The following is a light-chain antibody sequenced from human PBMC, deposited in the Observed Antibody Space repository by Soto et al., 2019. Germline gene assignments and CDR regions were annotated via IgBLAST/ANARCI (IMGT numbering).Light chain of an antibody. J-gene: IGKJ4*01. CDR2: SAS. V-gene: IGKV1-12*01. Sequence: DLQMTQSPSSVSASVGDRVTITCRASPAISSLLAWFQQKPGEAPRLLIYSASSLHSGVPSRFIGSGSGTDFTLTISSLQPEDFATYYCQQGNSFPLTFGGGTKVEIK. CDR3: QQGNSFPLT. CDR1: PAISSL.